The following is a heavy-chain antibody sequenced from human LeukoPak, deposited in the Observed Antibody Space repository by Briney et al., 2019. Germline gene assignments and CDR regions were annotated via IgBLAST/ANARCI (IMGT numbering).Heavy chain of an antibody. CDR1: GYTFTDYG. D-gene: IGHD3-9*01. J-gene: IGHJ3*02. CDR2: ISAYNGHT. V-gene: IGHV1-18*01. Sequence: ASVKVSCKTSGYTFTDYGISWVRQAPGQGLEWMGWISAYNGHTKYAQQLQGRVTITADKSTSTAYMELSSLRSEDTAVYYCARGSPDDILTGYYPHAFDIWGQGTMVTVSS. CDR3: ARGSPDDILTGYYPHAFDI.